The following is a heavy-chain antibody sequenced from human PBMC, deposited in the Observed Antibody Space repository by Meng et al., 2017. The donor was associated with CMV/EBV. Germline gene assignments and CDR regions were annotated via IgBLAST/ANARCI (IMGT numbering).Heavy chain of an antibody. CDR3: ARGGDSWYSDY. CDR2: IIPVFETA. D-gene: IGHD1-26*01. V-gene: IGHV1-69*12. CDR1: GGTFGTFA. J-gene: IGHJ4*02. Sequence: VELVRCGAEGKKAGSGVRGPCKTPGGTFGTFAVRWVGQAPGEGREWMGGIIPVFETANYAERFQDRVTITADDSTTTAYMELSSLRADDTALYFCARGGDSWYSDYWGQGTLVTVSS.